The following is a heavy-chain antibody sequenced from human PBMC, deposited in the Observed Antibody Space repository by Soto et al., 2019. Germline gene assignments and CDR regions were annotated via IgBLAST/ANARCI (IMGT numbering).Heavy chain of an antibody. J-gene: IGHJ5*02. Sequence: QVQLQESGPGLVKPSQTLSLTCTVSGGSISSGGYYWSWIRQHPGKGLEWIGYIYYSGSTYYNPALKRRVTISLDTSTTPLSLKLGSVTAADTAVYSCARDTIWPQGWFAPWGQGTLVNVAS. V-gene: IGHV4-31*03. D-gene: IGHD3-10*01. CDR3: ARDTIWPQGWFAP. CDR1: GGSISSGGYY. CDR2: IYYSGST.